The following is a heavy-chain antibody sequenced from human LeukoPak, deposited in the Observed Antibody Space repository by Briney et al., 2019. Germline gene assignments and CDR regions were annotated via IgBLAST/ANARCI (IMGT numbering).Heavy chain of an antibody. V-gene: IGHV4-61*02. CDR2: FYASGST. CDR1: GGSISSGGYF. D-gene: IGHD2-2*01. CDR3: ALGNCPTTSCYPGVAFDI. J-gene: IGHJ3*02. Sequence: PSETLSLTCTVSGGSISSGGYFWSWIRQPAGKGLEWIGRFYASGSTNYNPSLQSRVTISVDTSKNQFSLKLTSVTAADTAVYYCALGNCPTTSCYPGVAFDIWGQETMVTVSS.